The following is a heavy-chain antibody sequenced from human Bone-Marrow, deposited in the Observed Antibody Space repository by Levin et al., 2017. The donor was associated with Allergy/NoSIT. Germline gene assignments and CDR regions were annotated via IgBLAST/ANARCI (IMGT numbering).Heavy chain of an antibody. CDR1: GFTFSSYG. V-gene: IGHV3-30*03. CDR3: AIVWSGLNPFDY. J-gene: IGHJ4*02. D-gene: IGHD3-3*01. CDR2: ISYDGSNK. Sequence: GESLKISCAASGFTFSSYGMHWVRQAPGKGLEWVAVISYDGSNKYYADSVKGRFTISRDNSKNTLYLQMNSLRAEDTAVYYCAIVWSGLNPFDYWGQGTLVTVSS.